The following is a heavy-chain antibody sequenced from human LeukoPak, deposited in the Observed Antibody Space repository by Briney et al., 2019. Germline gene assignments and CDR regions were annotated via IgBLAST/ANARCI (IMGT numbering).Heavy chain of an antibody. V-gene: IGHV1-18*01. CDR3: AREVIRGLMDV. J-gene: IGHJ6*02. D-gene: IGHD3-10*01. CDR1: GYTFTSYG. CDR2: ISAYNGNT. Sequence: ASVNVSCTASGYTFTSYGISWVRQAPGQGLEWMGWISAYNGNTNYAQKLQGRVTMTTDTSTSTAYMKLRSLRSDDTAVYYCAREVIRGLMDVWGQGTTVTVSS.